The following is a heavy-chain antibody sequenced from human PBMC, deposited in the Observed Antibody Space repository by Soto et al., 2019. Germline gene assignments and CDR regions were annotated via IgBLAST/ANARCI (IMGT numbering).Heavy chain of an antibody. CDR2: INPNSGGT. J-gene: IGHJ5*02. D-gene: IGHD2-2*01. CDR1: GYTFTGYY. V-gene: IGHV1-2*02. Sequence: ASVKVSCKASGYTFTGYYMHWVRQAPGQGLEWMGWINPNSGGTNYEQKFQGRVTMTRDTSISTAYMELSRLRSYDTAVYYCAIGYCSSSSCRFDPWGQGTLVTVSS. CDR3: AIGYCSSSSCRFDP.